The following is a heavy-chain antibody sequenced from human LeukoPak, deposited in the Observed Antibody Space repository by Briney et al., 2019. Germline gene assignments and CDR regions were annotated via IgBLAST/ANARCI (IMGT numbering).Heavy chain of an antibody. CDR3: AKDLQGQVPDAFDI. D-gene: IGHD4-11*01. CDR1: GFTVSNNF. CDR2: ISDTGGST. Sequence: GGSLRLSCAASGFTVSNNFMNWVRQAPGKGLEWVSVISDTGGSTHYADSVKGRFTISRDNSKNTLYLQMNSLRAEDTAIYYCAKDLQGQVPDAFDIWGQGTLVTVSS. V-gene: IGHV3-23*01. J-gene: IGHJ3*02.